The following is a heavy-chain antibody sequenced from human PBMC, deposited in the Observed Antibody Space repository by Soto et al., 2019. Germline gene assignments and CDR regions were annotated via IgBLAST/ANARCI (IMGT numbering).Heavy chain of an antibody. CDR3: ARDRWYYNDGSGNPWSVFDT. D-gene: IGHD3-22*01. J-gene: IGHJ3*02. V-gene: IGHV1-2*02. Sequence: QESLVQSGAEVKKPGASVTVSCKASGYTFAGHHIQWVRQAPGQGFEWLGWINFNSGVTNYAQGFQGRVTMTRDPSITTAYMELRRLTSDDTAMYYCARDRWYYNDGSGNPWSVFDTWGQGTMVTVSS. CDR1: GYTFAGHH. CDR2: INFNSGVT.